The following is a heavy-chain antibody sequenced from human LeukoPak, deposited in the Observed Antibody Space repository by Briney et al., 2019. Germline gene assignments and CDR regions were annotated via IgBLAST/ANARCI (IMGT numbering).Heavy chain of an antibody. CDR1: GYTFTSYY. CDR3: ARADGSGSSNTLPLYYYYYGMDV. V-gene: IGHV1-46*01. D-gene: IGHD3-10*01. CDR2: INPSGGST. Sequence: GASVKVSCKASGYTFTSYYMHWVRQAPGQGLEWMGIINPSGGSTSYAQKFQGRVTMTRDTSTSTVYVELSSLRSEDTAVYYCARADGSGSSNTLPLYYYYYGMDVWGQGTTVTVSS. J-gene: IGHJ6*02.